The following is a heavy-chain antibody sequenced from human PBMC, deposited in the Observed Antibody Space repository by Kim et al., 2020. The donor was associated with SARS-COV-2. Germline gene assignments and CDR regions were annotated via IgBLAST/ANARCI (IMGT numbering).Heavy chain of an antibody. V-gene: IGHV3-30*04. CDR2: ISYDGSNK. CDR3: ARDRGGSYRGGFDY. CDR1: GFTFSSYA. Sequence: GGSLRLSCAASGFTFSSYAMHWVRQAPGKGLEWVAVISYDGSNKYYADSVKGRFTISRDNSKNTLYLQMNSLRAEDTAVYYCARDRGGSYRGGFDYWGQGTLVTVSS. J-gene: IGHJ4*02. D-gene: IGHD1-26*01.